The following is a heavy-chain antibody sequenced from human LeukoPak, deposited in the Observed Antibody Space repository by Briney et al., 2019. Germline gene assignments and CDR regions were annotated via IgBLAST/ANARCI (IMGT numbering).Heavy chain of an antibody. CDR2: MNPNNGNT. V-gene: IGHV1-8*01. Sequence: ASVKVSCKASGFTFTSYDINWVRQASGQGLEWMGWMNPNNGNTGYAQKFQGRVTMTRDTSISTAYMELRGLRSEDTAVYYCASSYYDSSGYYPSDYWGQGTLVTVSS. CDR3: ASSYYDSSGYYPSDY. J-gene: IGHJ4*02. D-gene: IGHD3-22*01. CDR1: GFTFTSYD.